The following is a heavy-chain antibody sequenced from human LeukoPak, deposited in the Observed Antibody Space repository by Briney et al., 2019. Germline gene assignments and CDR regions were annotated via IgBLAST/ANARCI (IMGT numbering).Heavy chain of an antibody. Sequence: SETLSLTCTVSGGSVSSGSYYWSWIRQPPGKGLEWIGNIYYTGSTNYNPSLKSRVTISVDTSKNQFSLKLSSVTAADTAVYYCARAFSSGWYPYSIGGLWFDYWGQGTLVTVSS. CDR3: ARAFSSGWYPYSIGGLWFDY. D-gene: IGHD6-19*01. V-gene: IGHV4-61*01. J-gene: IGHJ4*02. CDR2: IYYTGST. CDR1: GGSVSSGSYY.